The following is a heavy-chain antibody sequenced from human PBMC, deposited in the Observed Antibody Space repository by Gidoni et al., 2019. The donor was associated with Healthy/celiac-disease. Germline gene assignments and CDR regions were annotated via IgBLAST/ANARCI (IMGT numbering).Heavy chain of an antibody. J-gene: IGHJ3*02. D-gene: IGHD3-3*01. CDR2: INPTSGVT. CDR3: AIGVDFWSGLDAFDI. Sequence: QVQLVQSGAEVKKPGASVKVSCKASAYTFTGYYMHCERQAPGQGLEWMGWINPTSGVTNYAQKFQGRGTMTRDTSISTAYMELSRLRSADTAVYYCAIGVDFWSGLDAFDIWGQGTMVTVSS. V-gene: IGHV1-2*02. CDR1: AYTFTGYY.